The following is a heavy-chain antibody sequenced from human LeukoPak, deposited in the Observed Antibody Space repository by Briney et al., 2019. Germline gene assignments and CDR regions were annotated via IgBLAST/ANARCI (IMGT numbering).Heavy chain of an antibody. Sequence: SETLSLTCTVSGGSISSYYWSWIRQPPGKGLEWIGYIYYSGSTNDNPSLKSRVTISVDTSKNQFSLKLSSVTAADTAVYYCARGTITFGGVFDYWGQGTLVTVSS. J-gene: IGHJ4*02. CDR1: GGSISSYY. CDR3: ARGTITFGGVFDY. V-gene: IGHV4-59*01. CDR2: IYYSGST. D-gene: IGHD3-16*01.